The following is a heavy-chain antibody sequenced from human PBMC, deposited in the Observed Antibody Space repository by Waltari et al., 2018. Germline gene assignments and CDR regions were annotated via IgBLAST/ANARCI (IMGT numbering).Heavy chain of an antibody. J-gene: IGHJ4*02. D-gene: IGHD6-19*01. CDR3: ARPRTGYSSGWYGGMGFDY. V-gene: IGHV4-34*01. CDR1: GGSFRGYS. Sequence: QVQLQQWGAGLLKPSETLSLTCAVYGGSFRGYSWSWIRQPPGKGLEWIGEINHSGSTNYNPSLKSRVTISVDTSKNQFSLKLSSVTAADTAVYYCARPRTGYSSGWYGGMGFDYWGQGTLVTVSS. CDR2: INHSGST.